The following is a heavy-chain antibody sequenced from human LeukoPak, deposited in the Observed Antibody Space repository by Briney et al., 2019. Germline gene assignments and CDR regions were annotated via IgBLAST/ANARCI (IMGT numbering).Heavy chain of an antibody. CDR1: GGSISSYY. CDR2: IYYSGST. Sequence: PSETLSLTCTVSGGSISSYYWSWIRQPPGKGLEWIGYIYYSGSTNYNPSLKSRVTMSVDTSKNQFSLKLSSVTAADTAVYYCARDLSDYGDYAGASTYFDYWGQGTLVTVSS. J-gene: IGHJ4*02. CDR3: ARDLSDYGDYAGASTYFDY. V-gene: IGHV4-59*12. D-gene: IGHD4-17*01.